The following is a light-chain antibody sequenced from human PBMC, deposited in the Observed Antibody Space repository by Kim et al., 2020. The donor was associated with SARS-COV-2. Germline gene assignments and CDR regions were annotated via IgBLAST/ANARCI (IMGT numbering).Light chain of an antibody. CDR2: AAS. Sequence: DIQMTQSPSPLSASVGDRVIITCRASQDIANSLAWYQQKPGKVPQVLIYAASTLQSGVPSRFSGSGSGTEFTLTIGSLQTEDVATYYCQKYNSAPWTFGPGTKVDIK. V-gene: IGKV1-27*01. CDR3: QKYNSAPWT. J-gene: IGKJ1*01. CDR1: QDIANS.